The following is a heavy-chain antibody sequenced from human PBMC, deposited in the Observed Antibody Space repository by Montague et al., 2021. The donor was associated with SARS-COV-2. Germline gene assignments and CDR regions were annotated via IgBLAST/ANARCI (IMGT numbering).Heavy chain of an antibody. CDR1: GGSISSYY. D-gene: IGHD3-3*01. CDR3: AGTYYDFWSGFIHYYYMDV. CDR2: IYYSGST. J-gene: IGHJ6*03. V-gene: IGHV4-59*01. Sequence: SETLSLTCTVSGGSISSYYWSWIRQPPGKGLEWIGYIYYSGSTNYNPSLKGRVTISVGTSKNQFSLKLSSVTAADTAVYYCAGTYYDFWSGFIHYYYMDVWGKGTTVTVSS.